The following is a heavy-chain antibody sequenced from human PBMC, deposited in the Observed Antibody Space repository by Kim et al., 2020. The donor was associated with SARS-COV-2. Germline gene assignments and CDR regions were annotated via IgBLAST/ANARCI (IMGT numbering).Heavy chain of an antibody. J-gene: IGHJ4*02. CDR3: ARVSRIAVPDY. Sequence: NDYAVSVKSRITINPDTSKNQFSLQLNSVTPEDTAVYYCARVSRIAVPDYWGQGTLVTVSS. CDR2: N. D-gene: IGHD6-19*01. V-gene: IGHV6-1*01.